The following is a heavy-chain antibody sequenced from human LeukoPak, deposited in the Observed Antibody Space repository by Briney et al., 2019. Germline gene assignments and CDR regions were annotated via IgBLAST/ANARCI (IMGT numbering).Heavy chain of an antibody. Sequence: GASVKVSCKASGYTFTSYGISWVRQAPGQGLEWMGWISGYNGNTNYAQKLQGRVTMTTDTSTSTAYMELRSLRSVDAAVYYCAREQCSSTSCYYWFDPWGQGTLVTVSS. CDR2: ISGYNGNT. CDR1: GYTFTSYG. V-gene: IGHV1-18*01. J-gene: IGHJ5*02. D-gene: IGHD2-2*01. CDR3: AREQCSSTSCYYWFDP.